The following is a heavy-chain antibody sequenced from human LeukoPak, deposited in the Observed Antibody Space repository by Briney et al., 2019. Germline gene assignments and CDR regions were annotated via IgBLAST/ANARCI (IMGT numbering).Heavy chain of an antibody. D-gene: IGHD1-26*01. Sequence: GASVKVSCKASGYTFTSYGISWVRQAPGQGLEWMGWISAYNGNTNYAQNFQGRVTLTTDTSTSIAYMELRSLRSDDTAVYYCARDGEGPHGNGWDRPFTYHYYYMDLWGKGTTVTVSS. CDR2: ISAYNGNT. CDR3: ARDGEGPHGNGWDRPFTYHYYYMDL. J-gene: IGHJ6*03. V-gene: IGHV1-18*01. CDR1: GYTFTSYG.